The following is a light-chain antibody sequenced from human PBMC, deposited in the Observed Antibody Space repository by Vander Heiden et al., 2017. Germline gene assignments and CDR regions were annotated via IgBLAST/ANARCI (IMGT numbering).Light chain of an antibody. CDR3: QQTYDTPAT. V-gene: IGKV1-39*01. CDR2: AAS. Sequence: DIQMTQSPSSLSASVGDRVTITCRASQSITSYLNWYQQKPGKAPNLLIYAASSLQSGVPSRFSGSGSGTDFTPTISSLQPEDFATYYCQQTYDTPATFGQGTKLEIK. J-gene: IGKJ2*01. CDR1: QSITSY.